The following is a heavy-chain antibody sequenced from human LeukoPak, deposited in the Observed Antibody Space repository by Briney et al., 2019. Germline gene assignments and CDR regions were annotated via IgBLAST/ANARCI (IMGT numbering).Heavy chain of an antibody. J-gene: IGHJ5*02. CDR1: GYTFTGYY. D-gene: IGHD3-16*01. V-gene: IGHV1-2*02. Sequence: ASVKVSCKASGYTFTGYYMHWVRQAPGQGLEWMGWINPNSGGTNYAQKFQGRVTMTRDTSISTAYMELSRLRSDDTAVYYCARDLVWGDNWFDPWGQGTLVTVSS. CDR2: INPNSGGT. CDR3: ARDLVWGDNWFDP.